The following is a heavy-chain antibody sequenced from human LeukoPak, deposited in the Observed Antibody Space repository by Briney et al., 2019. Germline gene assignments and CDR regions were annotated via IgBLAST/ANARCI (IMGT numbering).Heavy chain of an antibody. J-gene: IGHJ5*02. CDR1: GFTFSSYD. CDR2: ITSSSYR. Sequence: PGGSLRLSCAASGFTFSSYDMNWVRQAPGKGLEWVSIITSSSYRYHGDSVKGRFTISRDNSKNTLYLQMNSLRAEDTAVYYCAKDGSGSQGNWFDPWGQGTLVTVSS. D-gene: IGHD3-10*01. V-gene: IGHV3-NL1*01. CDR3: AKDGSGSQGNWFDP.